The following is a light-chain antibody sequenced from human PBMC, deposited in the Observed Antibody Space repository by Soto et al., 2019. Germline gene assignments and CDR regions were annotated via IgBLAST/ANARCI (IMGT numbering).Light chain of an antibody. CDR2: GAS. CDR3: QQYNNWPPIT. Sequence: EIVMTQSPATLSVSPGERAPLSCRASQSVSSNLAWYQQKPCQAPRLLIYGASTGATGIPARFSGSGSGTEFTLTISSLQSEDFAVYYGQQYNNWPPITFGQGTRLEIK. CDR1: QSVSSN. V-gene: IGKV3-15*01. J-gene: IGKJ5*01.